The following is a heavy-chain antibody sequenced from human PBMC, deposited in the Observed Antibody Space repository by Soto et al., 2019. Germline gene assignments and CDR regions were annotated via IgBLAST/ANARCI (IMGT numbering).Heavy chain of an antibody. D-gene: IGHD6-13*01. CDR2: IYYSGST. Sequence: QVQLQESGPGLLKPSETLSLTCTVSGGSIGSFYWSWIRQPPGKGLEWIGYIYYSGSTNYNPSLKSRVTISVDTSKNQFSLNLLSVTAADTAVYYCAKSGAAAGTGYNWFDPWGQGTLVTVSS. CDR1: GGSIGSFY. J-gene: IGHJ5*02. V-gene: IGHV4-59*03. CDR3: AKSGAAAGTGYNWFDP.